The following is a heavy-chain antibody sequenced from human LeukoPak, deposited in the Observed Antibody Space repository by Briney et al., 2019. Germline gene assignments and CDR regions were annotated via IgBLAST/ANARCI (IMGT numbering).Heavy chain of an antibody. CDR3: AKEKPSLGRTYGSGRHFDY. D-gene: IGHD3-10*01. CDR2: ISYDGSNK. CDR1: GFTFSSYG. V-gene: IGHV3-30*18. Sequence: GGSLRLSCAASGFTFSSYGMHWVRQAPGKGLEWVAVISYDGSNKYYADSVKGRFTISRDNSKNTLYLQMNSLRAEDTAVYYCAKEKPSLGRTYGSGRHFDYWGQGTLVTASS. J-gene: IGHJ4*02.